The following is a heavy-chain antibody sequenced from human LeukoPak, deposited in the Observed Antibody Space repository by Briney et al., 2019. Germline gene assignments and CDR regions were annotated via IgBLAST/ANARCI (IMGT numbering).Heavy chain of an antibody. D-gene: IGHD3-3*01. CDR2: IIPILGIA. Sequence: KISCKASGGTFSSYAISWVRQAPGQGLEWMGRIIPILGIANYAQKFQGRVTITADKSTSTAYMEPSSLRSEDTAVYYCASPTHDFWGEPYYYYGMDVWGQGTTVTVSS. CDR3: ASPTHDFWGEPYYYYGMDV. J-gene: IGHJ6*02. V-gene: IGHV1-69*04. CDR1: GGTFSSYA.